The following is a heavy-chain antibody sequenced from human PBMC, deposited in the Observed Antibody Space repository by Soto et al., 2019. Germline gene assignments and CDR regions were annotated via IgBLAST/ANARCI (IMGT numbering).Heavy chain of an antibody. J-gene: IGHJ4*02. Sequence: EVQLVESGGGLGQPGGSLRLSCAASGFTFRDDWMTWARQAPGKGLEWVASIKQDGSEKYYVDSARGRFTISRDNAKNSLSLQINSLRVEDTAVYYCARTRTTLEHWGQGTLVTVSS. V-gene: IGHV3-7*01. CDR2: IKQDGSEK. D-gene: IGHD1-1*01. CDR1: GFTFRDDW. CDR3: ARTRTTLEH.